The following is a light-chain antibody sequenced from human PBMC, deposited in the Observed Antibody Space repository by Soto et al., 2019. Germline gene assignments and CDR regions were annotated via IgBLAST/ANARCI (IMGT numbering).Light chain of an antibody. CDR1: QDIDKY. CDR3: QQYYDLPIT. J-gene: IGKJ5*01. V-gene: IGKV1-33*01. Sequence: DIQMTQSPSSLSAYVGYRFIISCQASQDIDKYLNWYQQKPGKAPKLLIDDASNLETGVTSRFSGSGSGTHFTLTIASLQPEDTAIYYCQQYYDLPITFGQGTRLEIK. CDR2: DAS.